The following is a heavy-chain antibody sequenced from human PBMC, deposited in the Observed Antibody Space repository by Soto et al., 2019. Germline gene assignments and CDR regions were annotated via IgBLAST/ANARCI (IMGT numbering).Heavy chain of an antibody. J-gene: IGHJ3*02. CDR1: GFTFTSSA. CDR2: IVVGSGNT. V-gene: IGHV1-58*02. D-gene: IGHD3-16*01. Sequence: QMQLVQSGPEVKKPGTSVKVSCKASGFTFTSSAMQWVRQARGQRLEWIGWIVVGSGNTNYAQKFQERDTITRDMXXSTAYMELSSLRSEDTAVYYCATDRSLGEGDAFDIWGQGTKVTVSS. CDR3: ATDRSLGEGDAFDI.